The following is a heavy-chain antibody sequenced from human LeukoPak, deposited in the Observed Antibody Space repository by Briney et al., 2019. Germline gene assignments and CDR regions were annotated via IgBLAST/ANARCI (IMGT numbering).Heavy chain of an antibody. CDR3: ARTVVEVRAASDVFDI. D-gene: IGHD1-7*01. CDR1: GVTFGTSW. J-gene: IGHJ3*02. Sequence: GGSLRLSCAASGVTFGTSWMSWVRQAPGKGLEWLANIYVDGIEKYYVDSVKGRFTISRDNAKNSLYLQMDSLRVEDTAVYYCARTVVEVRAASDVFDIWGQGTMVTVSS. V-gene: IGHV3-7*01. CDR2: IYVDGIEK.